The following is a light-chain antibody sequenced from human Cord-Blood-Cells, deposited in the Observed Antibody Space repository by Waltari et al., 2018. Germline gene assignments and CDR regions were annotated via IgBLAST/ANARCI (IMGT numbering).Light chain of an antibody. CDR3: QQYYSTPYT. V-gene: IGKV4-1*01. J-gene: IGKJ2*01. CDR2: WAS. Sequence: DIVITQFPDSLAVSLGERAPVHCKSSQSVLYSSNNKNYLAWYQKKPGQPPKLLIYWASTREYGVPDRFSGSGSGTDFTLTISSLQAEDVAVYYCQQYYSTPYTFGQGTKLEIK. CDR1: QSVLYSSNNKNY.